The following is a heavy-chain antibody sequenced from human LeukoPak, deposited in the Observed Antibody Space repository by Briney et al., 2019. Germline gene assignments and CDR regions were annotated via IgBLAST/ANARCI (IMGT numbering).Heavy chain of an antibody. Sequence: ASVKVSCKASGYTFTGYYMHWVRRAPGQGLEWMGWINPNSGGTNYAQKFQGRVTMTRDTSISTAYMELSRLRSDDTAVYYCARDKRSGYLDEFDYWGQGTLVTVSS. CDR3: ARDKRSGYLDEFDY. CDR2: INPNSGGT. V-gene: IGHV1-2*02. CDR1: GYTFTGYY. J-gene: IGHJ4*02. D-gene: IGHD3-3*01.